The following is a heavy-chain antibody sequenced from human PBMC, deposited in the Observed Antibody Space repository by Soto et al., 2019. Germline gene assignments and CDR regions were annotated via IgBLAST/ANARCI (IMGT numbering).Heavy chain of an antibody. V-gene: IGHV4-59*08. J-gene: IGHJ4*02. CDR1: GGSISSYY. D-gene: IGHD2-15*01. Sequence: SETLSLTCTVSGGSISSYYWSWIRQPPGKGLEWIGYIYYSGSTNYNPSLKSRVTISVDTSKNQFSLKLSSVTAADTAVYYCARGPSAATYGYWGQGTLVTVSS. CDR2: IYYSGST. CDR3: ARGPSAATYGY.